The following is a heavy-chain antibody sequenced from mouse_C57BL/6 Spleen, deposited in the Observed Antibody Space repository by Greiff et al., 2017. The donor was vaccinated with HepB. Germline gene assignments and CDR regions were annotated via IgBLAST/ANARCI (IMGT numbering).Heavy chain of an antibody. CDR2: ISSGSSTI. J-gene: IGHJ3*01. CDR1: GFTFSDYG. D-gene: IGHD4-1*01. V-gene: IGHV5-17*01. CDR3: AEDWAWFAY. Sequence: EVKVVESGGGLVKPGGSLKLSCAASGFTFSDYGMHWVRQAPEKGLEWVAYISSGSSTIYYADTVKGRFTISRDNAKNTLFLQMTSLRSEDTAMYYCAEDWAWFAYWGQGTLVTVSA.